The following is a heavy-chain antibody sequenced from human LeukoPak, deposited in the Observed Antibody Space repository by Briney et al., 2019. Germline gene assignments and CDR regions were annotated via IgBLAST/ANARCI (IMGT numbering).Heavy chain of an antibody. CDR3: ARSNAVSGYSYGSDY. J-gene: IGHJ4*02. CDR1: GYTFTSYG. D-gene: IGHD5-18*01. V-gene: IGHV1-18*04. Sequence: GASVKVSCKASGYTFTSYGISWVRQAPGQGLEWMGWISAYNGNTNYAQKLQGRVTMTTDTSTSTAYMGLRSLRSDDTAVYYCARSNAVSGYSYGSDYWGQGTLVTVSS. CDR2: ISAYNGNT.